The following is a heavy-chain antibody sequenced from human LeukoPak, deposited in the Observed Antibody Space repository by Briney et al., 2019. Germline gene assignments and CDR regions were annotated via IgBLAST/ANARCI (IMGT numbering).Heavy chain of an antibody. D-gene: IGHD6-19*01. J-gene: IGHJ5*02. Sequence: PSETLSLTCAVYGGSFSGYYWSWIRQPPGKGLEWIGEINHSGSTNYNPSLKRRVTISVDTSKNQFSLKLSSVTAADTAVYYCARGLGQWLNTIWFDPWGQGTLVTVSS. CDR1: GGSFSGYY. CDR2: INHSGST. CDR3: ARGLGQWLNTIWFDP. V-gene: IGHV4-34*01.